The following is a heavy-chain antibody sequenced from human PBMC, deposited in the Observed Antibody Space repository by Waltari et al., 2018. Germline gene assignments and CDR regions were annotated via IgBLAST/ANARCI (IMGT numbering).Heavy chain of an antibody. Sequence: EVQLVESGGGLVKPGGSLRLSCEASGFPLRAFSMNWFRQAPGKGLEWVSSISGDTKYIYYADSVNGRFTISSDDAKDSLYLKMNSLRVEDTAVYYCARDRRGYFDYWGQGTLVTVSS. CDR3: ARDRRGYFDY. CDR1: GFPLRAFS. J-gene: IGHJ4*02. V-gene: IGHV3-21*01. CDR2: ISGDTKYI. D-gene: IGHD3-16*01.